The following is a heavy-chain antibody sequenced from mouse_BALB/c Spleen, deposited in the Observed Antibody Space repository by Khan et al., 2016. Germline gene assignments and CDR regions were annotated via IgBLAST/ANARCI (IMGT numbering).Heavy chain of an antibody. CDR2: IRSKSNNYAT. D-gene: IGHD1-1*01. CDR3: VRQGDYYGISYYFDY. V-gene: IGHV10-1*02. Sequence: EVQLVESGGGLVQPKGSLKLSCAASGFTFNTYAMNWVRQAPGKGLEWVARIRSKSNNYATYYADSVKDRFTISRDDSQSMLYLQMNNLKTEDTAMYYCVRQGDYYGISYYFDYWGQGTTLTVSS. CDR1: GFTFNTYA. J-gene: IGHJ2*01.